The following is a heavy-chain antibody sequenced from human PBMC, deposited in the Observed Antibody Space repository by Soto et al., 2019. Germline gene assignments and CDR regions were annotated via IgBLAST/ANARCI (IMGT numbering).Heavy chain of an antibody. V-gene: IGHV4-4*07. D-gene: IGHD3-16*01. Sequence: QVQLQESGPGLVKPSETLSLTCAVSGASIRSYHWCWIRQPAGKGLELIGRMQHTGNTNYNPSLKRRVTMSVDTATNQISFKMTSVTAADTAVYFCAKDVSSRWWFDQWGQGILVIVSS. CDR3: AKDVSSRWWFDQ. J-gene: IGHJ5*02. CDR1: GASIRSYH. CDR2: MQHTGNT.